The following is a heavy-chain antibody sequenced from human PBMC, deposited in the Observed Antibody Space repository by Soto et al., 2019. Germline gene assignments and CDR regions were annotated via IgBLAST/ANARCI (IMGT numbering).Heavy chain of an antibody. D-gene: IGHD3-10*01. CDR1: GFSLSTSGVG. J-gene: IGHJ5*02. Sequence: QITLKESGPTLVKPTQTLTLTCTFSGFSLSTSGVGVGWIRQPPGKALEWLALIYWDDDKRYSPSLKSRLTITKDTSKNQVVLTMTNMDPVDTAPYYCAHSRKQWFGNNWFDPWGQGTLVTVSS. CDR3: AHSRKQWFGNNWFDP. V-gene: IGHV2-5*02. CDR2: IYWDDDK.